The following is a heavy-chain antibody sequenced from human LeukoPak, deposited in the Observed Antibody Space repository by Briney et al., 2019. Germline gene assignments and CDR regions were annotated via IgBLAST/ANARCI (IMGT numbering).Heavy chain of an antibody. Sequence: GGSLRLSCAASGFTFSSYAMSWVRQAPGKGLEWVSYISSSGSTIYYADSVKGRFTISRDNAKNSLYLQMNSLRAEDTAVYYCAKVDYGDYVGVFDIWGQGTMVTVSS. J-gene: IGHJ3*02. CDR2: ISSSGSTI. V-gene: IGHV3-48*04. CDR3: AKVDYGDYVGVFDI. D-gene: IGHD4-17*01. CDR1: GFTFSSYA.